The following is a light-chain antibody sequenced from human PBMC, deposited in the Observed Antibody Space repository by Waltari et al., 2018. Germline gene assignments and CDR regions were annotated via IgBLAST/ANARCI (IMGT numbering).Light chain of an antibody. CDR2: DVS. V-gene: IGLV2-14*01. Sequence: HSALSQPASLSACPGHSMTPSRTVTTSDIGVYNYVSWYQQHPGKAPKLMIYDVSERPSGVSNRFSGSKSGNTASLTISGLQAEDEADYYCNSYAGSSSWVFGGGTKLTVL. CDR1: TSDIGVYNY. J-gene: IGLJ3*02. CDR3: NSYAGSSSWV.